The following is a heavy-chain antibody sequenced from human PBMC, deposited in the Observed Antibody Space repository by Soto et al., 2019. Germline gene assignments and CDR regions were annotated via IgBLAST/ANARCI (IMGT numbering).Heavy chain of an antibody. Sequence: PSETLSLTCTVSGGSVSSGSYYWSWIRQPPGKGLECIGYIYYSGSTNYNPSLKSRVTISVGTSKNQFSLKLSSVTAADTAVYYCARERPDGARLDPWGQGTLVTVSS. CDR1: GGSVSSGSYY. D-gene: IGHD6-6*01. CDR3: ARERPDGARLDP. J-gene: IGHJ5*02. V-gene: IGHV4-61*01. CDR2: IYYSGST.